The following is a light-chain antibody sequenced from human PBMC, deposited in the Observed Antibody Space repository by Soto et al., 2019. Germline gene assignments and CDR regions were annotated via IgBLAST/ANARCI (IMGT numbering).Light chain of an antibody. V-gene: IGKV1-5*03. J-gene: IGKJ1*01. CDR2: EAS. Sequence: IQMTLSPSTVSASVGDRVTITCRASQSISSWLAWYQQKPGKAPKLLIYEASSLQSGVPSRFSGSGSGTEFTLSISSLQPDDFATYYCQHYNVYPWTFGQGTKVAIK. CDR1: QSISSW. CDR3: QHYNVYPWT.